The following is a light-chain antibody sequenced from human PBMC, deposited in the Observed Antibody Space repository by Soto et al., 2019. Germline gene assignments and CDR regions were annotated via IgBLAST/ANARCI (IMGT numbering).Light chain of an antibody. J-gene: IGKJ3*01. CDR3: QKYNTAPFT. V-gene: IGKV1-27*01. CDR2: AAS. Sequence: DIQLTQSPSSLSASVGDRITITCRASEGISTYLAWYQQKPGTAPKLLIYAASILQSGVPSRFSGSRSGTDFTLTISSLQPEDVGTYYCQKYNTAPFTFGPGSKVDNK. CDR1: EGISTY.